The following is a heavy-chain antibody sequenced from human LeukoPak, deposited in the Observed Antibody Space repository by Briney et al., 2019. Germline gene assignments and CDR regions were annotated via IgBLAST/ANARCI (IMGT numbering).Heavy chain of an antibody. D-gene: IGHD3-10*01. Sequence: GGSLRLSCAASGFTFSSYGMHWVRQAPGKGLEWVAVISYDGSNKYYADSVKGRFTISRDNSKNTLYLQMNSLRAEDTAVYYCAKDIHGSGSYYPDAFDIWGQGTMVTVSS. J-gene: IGHJ3*02. V-gene: IGHV3-30*18. CDR1: GFTFSSYG. CDR2: ISYDGSNK. CDR3: AKDIHGSGSYYPDAFDI.